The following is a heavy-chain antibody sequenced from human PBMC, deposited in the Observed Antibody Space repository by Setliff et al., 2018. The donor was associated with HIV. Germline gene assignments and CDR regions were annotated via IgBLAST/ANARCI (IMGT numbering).Heavy chain of an antibody. V-gene: IGHV1-69*05. Sequence: SVKVSCKASGGPFSTHVISWVRQAPGQGLEWIGGIIPMFSTVNYAKKYQGRVTITTDESTTTAYMELTSLRSEDTAVYYCAREGQVVVTAKGFDYWGLGTLVTVSS. D-gene: IGHD2-15*01. CDR1: GGPFSTHV. CDR3: AREGQVVVTAKGFDY. CDR2: IIPMFSTV. J-gene: IGHJ4*02.